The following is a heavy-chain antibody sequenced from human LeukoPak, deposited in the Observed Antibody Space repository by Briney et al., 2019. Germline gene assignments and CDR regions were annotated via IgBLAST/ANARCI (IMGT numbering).Heavy chain of an antibody. CDR3: VQDGPLRSDY. CDR1: GASISAYY. D-gene: IGHD5/OR15-5a*01. CDR2: IFASGTT. Sequence: PSETLSLTCTLSGASISAYYWSWIRQPAGKGLEWIGRIFASGTTNYNPPLESRVTMSVDTSKNQFSLKLSLVTAADTAVYYCVQDGPLRSDYWGQGTLVTVSS. J-gene: IGHJ4*02. V-gene: IGHV4-4*07.